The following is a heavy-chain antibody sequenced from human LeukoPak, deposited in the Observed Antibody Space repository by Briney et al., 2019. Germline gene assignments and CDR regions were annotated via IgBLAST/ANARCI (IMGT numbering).Heavy chain of an antibody. Sequence: PSETLSLTCTVSGGSINSHYWGWIRQPPGKRLEWIGYIFNTGNNNYNPSLASRVTISVDTSRAQFFLRLSPVTAADTAIYYCASRPADTNWYGVFDYWSQGTLVTVSS. CDR3: ASRPADTNWYGVFDY. D-gene: IGHD1-1*01. J-gene: IGHJ4*02. V-gene: IGHV4-59*11. CDR2: IFNTGNN. CDR1: GGSINSHY.